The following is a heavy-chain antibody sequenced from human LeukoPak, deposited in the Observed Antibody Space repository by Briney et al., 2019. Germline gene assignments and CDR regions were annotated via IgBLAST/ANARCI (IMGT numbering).Heavy chain of an antibody. J-gene: IGHJ4*02. V-gene: IGHV1-3*01. CDR3: ARDRESIAALYDY. Sequence: ASVKVSCKASGYTFTSYAMHWVRQAPGQRLEWMGWINAGNGNTKYSQKFQGRVTITRDTSASTAYMELSSLRSEDTAVYYCARDRESIAALYDYWGREPWSPSPQ. CDR2: INAGNGNT. D-gene: IGHD6-6*01. CDR1: GYTFTSYA.